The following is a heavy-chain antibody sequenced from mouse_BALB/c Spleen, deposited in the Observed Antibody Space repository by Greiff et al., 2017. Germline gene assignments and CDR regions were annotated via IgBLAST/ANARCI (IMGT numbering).Heavy chain of an antibody. J-gene: IGHJ4*01. Sequence: EVKLQESGPGLVKPSQSLSLTCSATGYSITSGYYWNWIRQFPGNKLEWMGYISYDGSNNYNPSLKNRISITRDTSKNQFFLKLNSVTTEDTATYYCARNYLYAMDYWGQGTSVTVSS. V-gene: IGHV3-6*02. CDR2: ISYDGSN. CDR1: GYSITSGYY. CDR3: ARNYLYAMDY. D-gene: IGHD1-1*01.